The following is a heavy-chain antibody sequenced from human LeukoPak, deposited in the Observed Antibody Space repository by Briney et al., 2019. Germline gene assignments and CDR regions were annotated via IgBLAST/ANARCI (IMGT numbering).Heavy chain of an antibody. J-gene: IGHJ5*02. V-gene: IGHV3-23*01. Sequence: GGSLRLPCAASGFSFSSYAMSWVRQAPGKGLEWVSAISGSGGTTYYADSVKGRFTISRDNSKNTLYLQLNSLRAEDTAVYYCAKDVYYYGSGSLFDPWGQGTLVTVSS. CDR1: GFSFSSYA. CDR3: AKDVYYYGSGSLFDP. D-gene: IGHD3-10*01. CDR2: ISGSGGTT.